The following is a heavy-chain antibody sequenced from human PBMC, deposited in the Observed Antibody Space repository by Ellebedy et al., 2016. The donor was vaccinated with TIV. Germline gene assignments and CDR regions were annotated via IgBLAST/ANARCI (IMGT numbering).Heavy chain of an antibody. CDR1: GLTFSSYA. V-gene: IGHV3-23*01. D-gene: IGHD6-19*01. Sequence: GGSLRLSCAASGLTFSSYAISWVRQAPGKGLEWVSSISGSGAGTYYIDSVKGRFTISRDNTKNILFLQMSSLRAEDTAIYYCAGGRTTGGWYEGNYWGQGTLVTVSS. CDR3: AGGRTTGGWYEGNY. J-gene: IGHJ4*02. CDR2: ISGSGAGT.